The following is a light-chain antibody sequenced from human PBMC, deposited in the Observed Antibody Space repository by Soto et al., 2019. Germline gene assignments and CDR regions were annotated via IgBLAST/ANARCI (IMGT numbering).Light chain of an antibody. J-gene: IGKJ2*01. CDR3: QQYSTYPMYT. V-gene: IGKV1-5*01. Sequence: DIQMTQSPSTLSASVGDRVTITCRASQSISSWLAWYQQKPGEAPNLLIYDASSLESGAPSRFSGSGSGTEFTLTISSLQPDDFATYYCQQYSTYPMYTFGQGTKLEIK. CDR1: QSISSW. CDR2: DAS.